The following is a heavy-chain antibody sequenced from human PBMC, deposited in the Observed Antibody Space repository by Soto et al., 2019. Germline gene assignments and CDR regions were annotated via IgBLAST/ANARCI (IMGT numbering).Heavy chain of an antibody. CDR3: ARVGTGSSTTLDI. CDR2: ITSASDYI. J-gene: IGHJ3*02. D-gene: IGHD3-9*01. CDR1: GFMFTRST. Sequence: GGSLRLSYVASGFMFTRSTMNWVRQAPGKGLEWVSSITSASDYIFYADSVKGRFTISRDNAKNSLYLQMNSLRAEDTAVYYCARVGTGSSTTLDIWGQATILTLS. V-gene: IGHV3-21*01.